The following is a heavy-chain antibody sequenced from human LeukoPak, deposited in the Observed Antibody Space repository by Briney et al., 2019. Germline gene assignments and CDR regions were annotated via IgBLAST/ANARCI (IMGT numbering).Heavy chain of an antibody. V-gene: IGHV4-34*01. D-gene: IGHD4-17*01. Sequence: SETLSLTCAVYGGSFSGYYWSWICQPPGKGLEWIGEINHSGSTNYNPSLKSRVTISVDTSKNQFSLKLSSVTAADTAVYYCARGSLTTSTTVTPQGGKTWFDPWGQGTLVTVSS. J-gene: IGHJ5*02. CDR3: ARGSLTTSTTVTPQGGKTWFDP. CDR1: GGSFSGYY. CDR2: INHSGST.